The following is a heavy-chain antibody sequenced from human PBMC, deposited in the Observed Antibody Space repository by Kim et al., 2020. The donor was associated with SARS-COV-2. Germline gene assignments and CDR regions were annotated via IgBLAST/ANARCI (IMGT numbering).Heavy chain of an antibody. CDR3: TTERGGYCSSTSCDDAFDI. Sequence: GRFTISRDDSKNTLYLQMNSLKTEDTAVYYCTTERGGYCSSTSCDDAFDIWGQGTMVTVSS. D-gene: IGHD2-2*01. J-gene: IGHJ3*02. V-gene: IGHV3-15*01.